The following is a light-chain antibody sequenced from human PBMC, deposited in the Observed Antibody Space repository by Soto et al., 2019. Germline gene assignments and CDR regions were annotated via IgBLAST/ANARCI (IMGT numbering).Light chain of an antibody. CDR1: SGDSGDYNY. V-gene: IGLV2-14*01. CDR2: DVS. J-gene: IGLJ1*01. Sequence: QSEVPRAGSECGSPGRSNTISYVGTSGDSGDYNYVPWYQQHPGKVPKVIIYDVSNRPSGVSYRFSGTKSGNTASLTVSGLQAEDEADYYCCSYTRSGTLIFGTGTKVTVL. CDR3: CSYTRSGTLI.